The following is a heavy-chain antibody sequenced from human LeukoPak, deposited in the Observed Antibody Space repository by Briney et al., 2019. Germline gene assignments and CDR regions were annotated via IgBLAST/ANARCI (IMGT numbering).Heavy chain of an antibody. CDR1: GFTFSSYS. J-gene: IGHJ4*02. V-gene: IGHV3-48*01. CDR3: TTAYYYGNSGYYY. D-gene: IGHD3-22*01. CDR2: ISRSGSSI. Sequence: GGSLRLSCAASGFTFSSYSVNWVRQAPGKGLEWVSHISRSGSSIFYADSVKGRFTISRDNARNSLYLQMNSLKTEDTAVYYCTTAYYYGNSGYYYWGQGTLVTVSS.